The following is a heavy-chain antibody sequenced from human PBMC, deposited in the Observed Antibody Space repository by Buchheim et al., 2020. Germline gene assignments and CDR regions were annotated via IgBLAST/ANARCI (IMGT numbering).Heavy chain of an antibody. CDR2: IYSSGSS. CDR1: GGSINNYY. Sequence: QVQLQESGPGLVKPSETLSLTCTVSGGSINNYYWTWIRQPAGKGLEYIGRIYSSGSSTYNPSLKSRVTMSVDTSRNQFSLKLNSVTAADTAVYYCARVGNYEGHYWGQGTL. CDR3: ARVGNYEGHY. J-gene: IGHJ4*02. D-gene: IGHD3-22*01. V-gene: IGHV4-4*07.